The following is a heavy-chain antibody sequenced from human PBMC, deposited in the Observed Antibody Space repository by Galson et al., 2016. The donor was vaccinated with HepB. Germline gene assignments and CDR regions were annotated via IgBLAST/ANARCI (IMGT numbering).Heavy chain of an antibody. Sequence: SLRLSCAASGFTFSISSMNWVRQAPGKGLEWVSSITSNSNYVYYADSVKGRFAISRDNAKNSLFLQMNSLRGEDTAVYYCAEETTYTSALDHWGQGSLLTVSS. CDR1: GFTFSISS. CDR2: ITSNSNYV. CDR3: AEETTYTSALDH. J-gene: IGHJ4*02. V-gene: IGHV3-21*04. D-gene: IGHD6-19*01.